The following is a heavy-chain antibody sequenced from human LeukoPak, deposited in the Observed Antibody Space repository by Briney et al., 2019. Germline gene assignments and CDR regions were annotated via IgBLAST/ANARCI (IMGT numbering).Heavy chain of an antibody. CDR1: GGSISSYY. V-gene: IGHV4-59*01. CDR3: VRGTDTIFDY. Sequence: SETLSLTCTVSGGSISSYYWSWIRQPPGKGLEWIGYIYYSGSTNYNPSLKSRVTISVDTSKNQFSLKLSSVTAADTAVYYCVRGTDTIFDYWGQGTLVTVSS. D-gene: IGHD3-9*01. CDR2: IYYSGST. J-gene: IGHJ4*02.